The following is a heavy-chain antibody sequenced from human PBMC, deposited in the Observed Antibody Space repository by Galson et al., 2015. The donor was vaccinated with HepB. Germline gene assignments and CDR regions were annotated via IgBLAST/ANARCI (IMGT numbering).Heavy chain of an antibody. CDR1: GFTFSSYA. CDR3: AKDGIVVVPAAIGKDHDAFDI. CDR2: ISGSGGST. V-gene: IGHV3-23*01. Sequence: SLRLSCAASGFTFSSYAMSWVRQAPGKGLEWVSAISGSGGSTYYTDSVKGRFTISRDNSKNTLYLQMNSLRAEDTAVYYCAKDGIVVVPAAIGKDHDAFDIWGQGTMVTVS. D-gene: IGHD2-2*01. J-gene: IGHJ3*02.